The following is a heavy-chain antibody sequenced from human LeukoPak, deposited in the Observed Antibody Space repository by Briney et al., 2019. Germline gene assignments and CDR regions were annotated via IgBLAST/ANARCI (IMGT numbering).Heavy chain of an antibody. J-gene: IGHJ3*02. CDR2: IYHSGST. D-gene: IGHD3-10*01. CDR1: GYSIGSGYH. Sequence: SETLSLTCTVSGYSIGSGYHWGWIRQPPGKGLEWIGSIYHSGSTYYNPSLKSRVTISVDTSKNQFYLKLRSVTAADTAVYYCARGSGSYGDAFDIWGQGTMVTVSS. CDR3: ARGSGSYGDAFDI. V-gene: IGHV4-38-2*02.